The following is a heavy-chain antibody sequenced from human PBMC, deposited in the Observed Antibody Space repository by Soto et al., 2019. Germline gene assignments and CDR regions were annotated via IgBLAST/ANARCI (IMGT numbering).Heavy chain of an antibody. CDR3: VRDGEGQWQWGGSSFDC. Sequence: ASVKVSCKASGYTFTNHYIHWVRQAPGLGLEWMGIINTSGGATSYAQKFQDRVDMTRDTSTSTVYMELSSLRSEDTAVYYCVRDGEGQWQWGGSSFDCWG. CDR1: GYTFTNHY. V-gene: IGHV1-46*03. D-gene: IGHD6-19*01. J-gene: IGHJ4*01. CDR2: INTSGGAT.